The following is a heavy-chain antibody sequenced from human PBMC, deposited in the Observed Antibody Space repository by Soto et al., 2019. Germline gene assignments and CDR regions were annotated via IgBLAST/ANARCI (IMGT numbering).Heavy chain of an antibody. Sequence: EASVKVSCKASGFTFTSSAVQCVRQARGQRLEWIGWIVVGSGNTNYAQKFQERVTITRDMSTSTAYMELSSLRSEDTAVYYCAGITIFDWFDPWGQGTLVTVSS. D-gene: IGHD3-3*01. V-gene: IGHV1-58*01. CDR2: IVVGSGNT. CDR1: GFTFTSSA. J-gene: IGHJ5*02. CDR3: AGITIFDWFDP.